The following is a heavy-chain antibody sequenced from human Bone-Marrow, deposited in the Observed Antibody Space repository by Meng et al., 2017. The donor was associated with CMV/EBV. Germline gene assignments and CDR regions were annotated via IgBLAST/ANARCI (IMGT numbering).Heavy chain of an antibody. CDR1: GFTFSSYS. CDR2: ISSSSSYI. V-gene: IGHV3-21*01. J-gene: IGHJ6*02. D-gene: IGHD6-6*01. CDR3: AKSSSRDPYYYYGMDV. Sequence: GESLKISCAASGFTFSSYSMNWVRQAPGKGLEWVSSISSSSSYIYYADPVKGRFTISRDNAKNSLYLQMNSLRAEDTAVYYCAKSSSRDPYYYYGMDVWGQGTTVTVSS.